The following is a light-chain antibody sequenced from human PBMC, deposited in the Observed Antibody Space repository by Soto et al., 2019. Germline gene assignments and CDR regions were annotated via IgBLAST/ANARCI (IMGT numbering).Light chain of an antibody. CDR2: DAS. V-gene: IGKV1-33*01. Sequence: DIQMTQSASSLSASVGGRFTITCHASQNINNYLNWYQQKPGRAPKLLIYDASNLEAGVPSRFRGSGSGTDFTFTISRLQPEDIATYYCQQYENLPTFGQGTRLEIK. J-gene: IGKJ5*01. CDR3: QQYENLPT. CDR1: QNINNY.